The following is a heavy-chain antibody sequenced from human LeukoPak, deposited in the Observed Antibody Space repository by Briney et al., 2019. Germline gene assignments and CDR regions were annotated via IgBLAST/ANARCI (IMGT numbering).Heavy chain of an antibody. CDR3: ARERSSGWYGLSGNWFDP. J-gene: IGHJ5*02. CDR2: ISAYNGNT. CDR1: GYTFTTYG. Sequence: ASVKVSCKASGYTFTTYGISWVRQAPGQGLEWMGWISAYNGNTNYARKLQGRVTMTTDTSTSTAYMELMSLRSDDTAVYYCARERSSGWYGLSGNWFDPWGQGTLVTVSS. D-gene: IGHD6-19*01. V-gene: IGHV1-18*01.